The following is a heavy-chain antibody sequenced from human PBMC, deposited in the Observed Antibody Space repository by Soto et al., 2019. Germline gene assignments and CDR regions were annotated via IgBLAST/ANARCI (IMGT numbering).Heavy chain of an antibody. D-gene: IGHD6-25*01. J-gene: IGHJ4*02. CDR3: ARIGGYHGPLDY. CDR1: GVSISSYF. CDR2: TYHRGST. V-gene: IGHV4-59*01. Sequence: SETLSLTCSVSGVSISSYFCSWIRQAPGRGLEWIGYTYHRGSTNYSPSLKSRVAISLDTSENQFSLKVNSVTAADTAVYYCARIGGYHGPLDYWGQGTPVTVSS.